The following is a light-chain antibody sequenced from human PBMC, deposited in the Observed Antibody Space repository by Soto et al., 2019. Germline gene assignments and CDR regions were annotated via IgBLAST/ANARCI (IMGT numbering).Light chain of an antibody. V-gene: IGKV3-15*01. CDR1: QDVGRK. Sequence: EIVMTQSPATLSVSPGERATLSCRASQDVGRKLVWYQQKPGQAPRLLIYGATTRATGIPARFSGSGSGTQFTLTISSLQSEDFAVYYCQQSNDSPPWTFGQGTKVEI. CDR2: GAT. J-gene: IGKJ1*01. CDR3: QQSNDSPPWT.